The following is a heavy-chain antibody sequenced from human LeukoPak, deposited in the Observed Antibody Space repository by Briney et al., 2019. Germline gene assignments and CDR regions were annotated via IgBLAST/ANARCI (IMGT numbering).Heavy chain of an antibody. CDR3: ARSYEQWLNYYGMDV. CDR2: ISYDGSNK. CDR1: GFTFSSYA. D-gene: IGHD6-19*01. Sequence: GGSLRLSCAASGFTFSSYAMHWVRQAPGKGLEWVAVISYDGSNKYYADSVKGRFTISRDNSKNTLYLQMNSLRAEDTAVYYCARSYEQWLNYYGMDVWGQGTTVTVSS. J-gene: IGHJ6*02. V-gene: IGHV3-30-3*01.